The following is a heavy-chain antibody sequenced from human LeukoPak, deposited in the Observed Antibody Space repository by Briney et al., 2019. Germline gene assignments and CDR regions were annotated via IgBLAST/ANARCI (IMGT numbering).Heavy chain of an antibody. D-gene: IGHD3-16*01. CDR3: GRAFPPLRTSSAGDL. J-gene: IGHJ4*02. V-gene: IGHV3-69-1*02. Sequence: GGSLRLSCSASGFTFSDYDMNWVRQAPRKGLAWVSSISGLSTHIYYGDSVKGRFSISRDNAKNSVYLQMNSLGVEDTAIYYCGRAFPPLRTSSAGDLWGQGILVTVSS. CDR1: GFTFSDYD. CDR2: ISGLSTHI.